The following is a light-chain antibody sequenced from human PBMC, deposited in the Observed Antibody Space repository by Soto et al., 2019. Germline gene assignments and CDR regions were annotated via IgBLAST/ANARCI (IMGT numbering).Light chain of an antibody. V-gene: IGLV2-14*03. CDR3: SSYRASSTTHYV. CDR1: SSDVGGYNY. CDR2: DVS. Sequence: QSALTQPASVSGSPGQSITISCTGTSSDVGGYNYVSWYQQHPGKAPKLMIYDVSNRPSGVSNRFSGSKSGNTASLTISGLQAEDEADYYCSSYRASSTTHYVFGTGTQLTVL. J-gene: IGLJ1*01.